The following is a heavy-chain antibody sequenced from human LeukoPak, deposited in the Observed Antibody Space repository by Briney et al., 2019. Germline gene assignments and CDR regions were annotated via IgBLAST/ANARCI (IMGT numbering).Heavy chain of an antibody. D-gene: IGHD3-22*01. CDR3: ARQEYYDSSGFIDY. CDR1: GYTFTSYG. J-gene: IGHJ4*02. Sequence: ASVKVSCKASGYTFTSYGISWVRQAPGQGLEWMGWISAYNGNTNYAQKLQGRVTVTTDTFTSTAYMELRSLRSDDTAVYYCARQEYYDSSGFIDYWGQGTLVTVSS. V-gene: IGHV1-18*01. CDR2: ISAYNGNT.